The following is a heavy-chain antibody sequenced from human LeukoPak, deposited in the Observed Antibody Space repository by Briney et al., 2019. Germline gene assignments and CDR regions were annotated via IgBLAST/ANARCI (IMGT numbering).Heavy chain of an antibody. Sequence: SGPTLVNPTQTLTLTCTVSGSSLSNARMRVIWIRQPSGKALEWLAHIFSNAEKSYSTSLKSRLTISKDPSKSPVVLTMTNMDPVDTATYYCARAIVVVTANYYYYYYIDLWGKGTTVTVSS. CDR2: IFSNAEK. CDR1: GSSLSNARMR. D-gene: IGHD2-21*02. CDR3: ARAIVVVTANYYYYYYIDL. J-gene: IGHJ6*03. V-gene: IGHV2-26*01.